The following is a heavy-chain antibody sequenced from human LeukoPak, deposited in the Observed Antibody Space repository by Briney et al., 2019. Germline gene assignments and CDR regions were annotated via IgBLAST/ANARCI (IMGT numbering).Heavy chain of an antibody. V-gene: IGHV3-21*01. CDR3: ASEGPYDFWSGSHVY. CDR1: GFTFSSYW. CDR2: ISTSSIYI. J-gene: IGHJ4*02. Sequence: GGSLRLSCAASGFTFSSYWMHWVRQAPGKGLEWVSSISTSSIYIYYADSLKGRFTISRDNAKNSLYLQMSSLRAEDTAVYYCASEGPYDFWSGSHVYWGQGTLVTVSS. D-gene: IGHD3-3*01.